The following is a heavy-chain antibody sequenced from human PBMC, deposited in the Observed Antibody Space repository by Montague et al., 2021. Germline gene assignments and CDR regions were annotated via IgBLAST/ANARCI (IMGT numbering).Heavy chain of an antibody. Sequence: SLRLSCAVSGFTFTGHWMNWVRQAPGKGLERVANISPDGNKFDYLDSVKGRFTISRDNAKNSLYLQMNSLRAEDTAVYYCVKDEEYSSFDWGQGTLVTVSS. CDR2: ISPDGNKF. CDR3: VKDEEYSSFD. D-gene: IGHD3-22*01. V-gene: IGHV3-7*01. J-gene: IGHJ4*02. CDR1: GFTFTGHW.